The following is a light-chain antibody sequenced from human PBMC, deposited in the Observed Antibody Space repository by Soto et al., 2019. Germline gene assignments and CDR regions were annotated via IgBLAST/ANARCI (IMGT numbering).Light chain of an antibody. CDR3: MQALQTPFT. J-gene: IGKJ3*01. Sequence: DIVMTQSPLSLPVTPGEPASISCRSSQSLLHSNGYNYLDWYLQKPGQSPQLLVYLGSNRASGVPDRFSGSGSATDFTLQISRVEAEDVGIYYCMQALQTPFTFGPGTKVDIK. CDR1: QSLLHSNGYNY. CDR2: LGS. V-gene: IGKV2-28*01.